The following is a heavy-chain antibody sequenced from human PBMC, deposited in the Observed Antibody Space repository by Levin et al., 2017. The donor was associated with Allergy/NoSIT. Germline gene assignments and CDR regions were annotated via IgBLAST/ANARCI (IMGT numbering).Heavy chain of an antibody. J-gene: IGHJ3*02. V-gene: IGHV3-23*01. D-gene: IGHD4-11*01. Sequence: GGSLRLSCAASGFTFSSYAMTWVRQAPGEGLEWVSSVTGSGTNTYYADSVKGRFTISRDNSKNTLYLQMNSLRAEDTAVYYCAKDLATTPDAFDIWGQGTMVTVSS. CDR3: AKDLATTPDAFDI. CDR1: GFTFSSYA. CDR2: VTGSGTNT.